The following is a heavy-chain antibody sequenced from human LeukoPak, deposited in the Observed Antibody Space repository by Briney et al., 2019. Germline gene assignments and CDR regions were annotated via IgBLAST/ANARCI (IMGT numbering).Heavy chain of an antibody. CDR2: TRNKVHNYMT. Sequence: GGPLRLSCAASGLIFSDYYMDWVRQATGKGQEWLGRTRNKVHNYMTEYAASVKGRFTISRDDSQKSLFLQVNSLKTDDTAVYYCARGDGWSFDYWGQGTLVTVSS. V-gene: IGHV3-72*01. J-gene: IGHJ4*02. D-gene: IGHD6-19*01. CDR3: ARGDGWSFDY. CDR1: GLIFSDYY.